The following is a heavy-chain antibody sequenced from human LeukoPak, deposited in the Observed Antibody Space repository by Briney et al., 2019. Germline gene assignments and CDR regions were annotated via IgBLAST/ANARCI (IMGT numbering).Heavy chain of an antibody. CDR3: VLGSPFDY. V-gene: IGHV3-48*02. CDR2: ISSSSRSI. J-gene: IGHJ4*02. CDR1: GFTSSSYS. D-gene: IGHD3-10*01. Sequence: PRGSLRLSCAASGFTSSSYSMNWVRQAPGKGLEWVSYISSSSRSIYYADSVKGRFTISRDNANNSLSLQMNSLRDEDTAVYYCVLGSPFDYWGQGTLVTVSS.